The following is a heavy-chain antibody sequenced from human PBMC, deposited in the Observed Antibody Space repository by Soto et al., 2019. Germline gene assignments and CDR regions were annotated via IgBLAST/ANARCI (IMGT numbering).Heavy chain of an antibody. CDR3: ARQITYGSHYCDSGMDV. CDR2: IYYSGST. V-gene: IGHV4-39*01. J-gene: IGHJ6*02. D-gene: IGHD2-21*02. Sequence: SETLSLTCTVSGGSISSSSYYLGWIRQPPGKGLEWIGSIYYSGSTYYNPSLKSRVTISVDTSKNQFSLKLTSVTAADTAVFYCARQITYGSHYCDSGMDVWRQ. CDR1: GGSISSSSYY.